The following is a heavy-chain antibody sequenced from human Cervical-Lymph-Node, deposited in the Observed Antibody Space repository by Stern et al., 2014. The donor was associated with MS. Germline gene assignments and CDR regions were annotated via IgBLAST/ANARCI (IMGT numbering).Heavy chain of an antibody. D-gene: IGHD1-1*01. CDR1: GYTFTGYY. J-gene: IGHJ6*02. V-gene: IGHV1-2*06. CDR2: IHPNSGGT. Sequence: MQLVESGAEVKKPGASVKVSCKASGYTFTGYYMHWVRQAPGQGLEWMGRIHPNSGGTNYAQKFQGRVTMTRDTSISTAYMELSRLRSDDTAVYYCARATATGTAYYYYGMDVWGQGTTVTVSS. CDR3: ARATATGTAYYYYGMDV.